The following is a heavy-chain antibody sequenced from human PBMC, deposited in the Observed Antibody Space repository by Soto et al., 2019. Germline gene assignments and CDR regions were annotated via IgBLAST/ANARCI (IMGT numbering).Heavy chain of an antibody. D-gene: IGHD3-22*01. CDR1: GGSFSGYY. CDR3: ARGPITTNPRFDP. CDR2: INHSGST. V-gene: IGHV4-34*01. Sequence: QVQLQQWGAGLLKPSETLSLTCAVYGGSFSGYYWSWIRQPPGKGLEWIGEINHSGSTNYNPSLKSRVTLSVDTSKNQCSLKLSSVTAADTAVYYCARGPITTNPRFDPWGQGTLVTVSS. J-gene: IGHJ5*02.